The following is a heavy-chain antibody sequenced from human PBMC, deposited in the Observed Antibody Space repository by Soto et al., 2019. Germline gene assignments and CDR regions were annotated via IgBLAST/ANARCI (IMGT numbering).Heavy chain of an antibody. CDR2: ISSSSSYI. D-gene: IGHD2-2*01. CDR3: ARLHYQPAGNFDY. J-gene: IGHJ4*02. Sequence: GGSLRLSCAASGFTFSSYSMNWVRQAPGKGLECVSSISSSSSYIYYADSVKGRFTISRDNAKNSLYLQMNSLRAEDTAVYYCARLHYQPAGNFDYWGQGTLVTVSS. V-gene: IGHV3-21*01. CDR1: GFTFSSYS.